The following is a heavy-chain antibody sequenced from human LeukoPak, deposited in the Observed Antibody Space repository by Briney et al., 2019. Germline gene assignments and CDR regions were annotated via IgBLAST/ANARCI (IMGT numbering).Heavy chain of an antibody. CDR1: GYTFTGYY. CDR2: INPNSGGT. CDR3: ARVKRWLVSDYFDY. V-gene: IGHV1-2*02. J-gene: IGHJ4*02. Sequence: ASVKVSCKASGYTFTGYYMHWVRQAPGQGLEWMGWINPNSGGTNYAQKFQGRVTMTRDTSISTAYMELSRLRSDDTAVYYCARVKRWLVSDYFDYWGQGTLVTVSS. D-gene: IGHD6-19*01.